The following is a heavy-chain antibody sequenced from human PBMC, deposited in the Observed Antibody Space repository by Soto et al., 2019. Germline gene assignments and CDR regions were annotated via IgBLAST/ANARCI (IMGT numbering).Heavy chain of an antibody. CDR2: INAGNGKT. Sequence: ASVKVSCKASGYTFTSYAMHWVRQAPGQRLEWMGWINAGNGKTKYSQKLQGRVTITRDTSASTAYMELRSLRSDDTAVYYCARAGPFDPWGQGTLVTVSS. CDR1: GYTFTSYA. CDR3: ARAGPFDP. V-gene: IGHV1-3*01. D-gene: IGHD3-10*01. J-gene: IGHJ5*02.